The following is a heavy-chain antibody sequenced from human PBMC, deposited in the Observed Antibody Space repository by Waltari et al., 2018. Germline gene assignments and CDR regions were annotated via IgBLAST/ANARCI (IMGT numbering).Heavy chain of an antibody. CDR1: GFTFRNYA. D-gene: IGHD6-19*01. V-gene: IGHV3-23*04. CDR3: AKETGYSNVWIFDY. CDR2: ISGGGSST. J-gene: IGHJ4*02. Sequence: EVQPVDSGGDLVQPGGSLRLSCAAAGFTFRNYAMTWVRQAPGKGPEWVSAISGGGSSTSYAESVKGRFTISRDNSRNTLYLQMNSLSAEDTAVYYCAKETGYSNVWIFDYWGQGTLVTVSS.